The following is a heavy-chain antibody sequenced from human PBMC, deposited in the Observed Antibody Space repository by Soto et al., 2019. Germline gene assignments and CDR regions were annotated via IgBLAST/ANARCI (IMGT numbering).Heavy chain of an antibody. Sequence: QVQLVQSGAEVKGPGSSVKVSCKASGGTFSSYSISWVRQAPGQGLEWMGRIIPIVDITTYAQKLEGRVTISSDKSTSTAEMELSSLRSEDTAVYYCARVPAVAGNYFDYWGQGTQVTVSS. J-gene: IGHJ4*02. D-gene: IGHD6-19*01. CDR1: GGTFSSYS. CDR3: ARVPAVAGNYFDY. V-gene: IGHV1-69*02. CDR2: IIPIVDIT.